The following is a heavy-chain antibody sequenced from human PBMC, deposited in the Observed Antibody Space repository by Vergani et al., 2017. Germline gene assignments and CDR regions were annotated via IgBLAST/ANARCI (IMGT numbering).Heavy chain of an antibody. CDR3: AREGATIATKNYYGMDV. Sequence: QVQLVQSGAEVKKPGSSVKVSCKASGGTFSSYAISWVRQAPGQGLEWMGGIIPIFGTANYAQKFQGRVTITADESTSTAYMGLSSLRSEDTAVYYCAREGATIATKNYYGMDVWGQGTTVTVSS. J-gene: IGHJ6*02. D-gene: IGHD5-12*01. CDR2: IIPIFGTA. CDR1: GGTFSSYA. V-gene: IGHV1-69*01.